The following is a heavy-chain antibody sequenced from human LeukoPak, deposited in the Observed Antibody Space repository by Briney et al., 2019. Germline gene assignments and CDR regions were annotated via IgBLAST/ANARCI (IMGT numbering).Heavy chain of an antibody. V-gene: IGHV3-23*01. J-gene: IGHJ4*02. CDR1: GLTFSSYD. D-gene: IGHD3-22*01. CDR2: ISGSGGST. Sequence: GGSLRLSCAASGLTFSSYDMSWVRQAPGKGLEWVSVISGSGGSTYYADSVKGRFTISRDNSKNTLYLQMNSLRAEDTAVYYCAKNLPYGSSGYYSDYWGQGTLVTVSS. CDR3: AKNLPYGSSGYYSDY.